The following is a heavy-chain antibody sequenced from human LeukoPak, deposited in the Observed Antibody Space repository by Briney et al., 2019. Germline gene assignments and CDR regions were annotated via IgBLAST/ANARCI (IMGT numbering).Heavy chain of an antibody. CDR2: IWYDGSNK. CDR3: ARLSYCSSTSCSDYYYYGMYV. J-gene: IGHJ6*02. D-gene: IGHD2-2*01. V-gene: IGHV3-33*01. Sequence: GGSLRLSCAAPGFTFSSYGMHWVRQAPGKGLEWVAVIWYDGSNKYYADSVKGRFTISRDNSKNTLYLQMNSLRAEDTAVYYCARLSYCSSTSCSDYYYYGMYVWGQGTTVTVSS. CDR1: GFTFSSYG.